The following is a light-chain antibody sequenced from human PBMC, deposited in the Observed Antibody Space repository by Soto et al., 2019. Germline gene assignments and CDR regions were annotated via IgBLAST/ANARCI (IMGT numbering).Light chain of an antibody. Sequence: DIQMTQSPSSLSASVGDRVTITCRASQSISSYLNWYQQKPGKAPKLLIYAASSLQSGVPSRFSGSGSGTDFTLTISSLQPEDFATYYCQQSYSTPRTVGPGTKMDIK. CDR2: AAS. V-gene: IGKV1-39*01. CDR3: QQSYSTPRT. CDR1: QSISSY. J-gene: IGKJ3*01.